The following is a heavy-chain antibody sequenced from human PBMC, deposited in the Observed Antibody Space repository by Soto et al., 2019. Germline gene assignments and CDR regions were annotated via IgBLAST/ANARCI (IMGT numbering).Heavy chain of an antibody. V-gene: IGHV1-18*01. CDR3: ARDRVGTMIVVVHYHYYGMDV. CDR2: ISAYNGNT. D-gene: IGHD3-22*01. Sequence: ASVKVSCKAPGYTFTSYGISWVRQAPGQGLEWMGWISAYNGNTNYAQKLQGRVTMTTDTSTSTAYMELRSLRSDDTAVYYCARDRVGTMIVVVHYHYYGMDVWGQGTTVTVSS. CDR1: GYTFTSYG. J-gene: IGHJ6*02.